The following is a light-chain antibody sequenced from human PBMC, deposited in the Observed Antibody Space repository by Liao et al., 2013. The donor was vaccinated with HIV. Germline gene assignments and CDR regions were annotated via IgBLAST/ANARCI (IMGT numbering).Light chain of an antibody. CDR2: KDT. V-gene: IGLV3-1*01. Sequence: SYELTQPPSVSVAPGKTASITCGGENIVHKSVHWYQQKPGQSPVLVIYKDTKRPSGIPERFSGSNSDNTPTLTVSGTQAVDEADYFCLAWDGDTAVFGTGTRVTVL. CDR3: LAWDGDTAV. J-gene: IGLJ1*01. CDR1: NIVHKS.